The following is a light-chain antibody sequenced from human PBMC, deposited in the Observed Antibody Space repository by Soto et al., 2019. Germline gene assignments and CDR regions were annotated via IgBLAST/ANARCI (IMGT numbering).Light chain of an antibody. Sequence: EIVMTQSPATLSVSPGERATLSCMASQSVSSNLAWYQQKPCQAPRLLIYGASTRATGIPARFSGSGSGTEFTLTISSLQSEDFAVYYCQQYNNWPPYTFGQGTKLEIK. J-gene: IGKJ2*01. CDR2: GAS. V-gene: IGKV3-15*01. CDR3: QQYNNWPPYT. CDR1: QSVSSN.